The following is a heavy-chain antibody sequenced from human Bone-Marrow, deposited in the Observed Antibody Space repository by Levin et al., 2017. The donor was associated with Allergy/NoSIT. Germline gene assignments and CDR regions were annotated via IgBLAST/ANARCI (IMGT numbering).Heavy chain of an antibody. Sequence: GASVKVSCAASGFSVSNTYMTWVRQAPGKGLEWVSVIYSGGTPYYADSVKGRLTITRDTSNNKAYLQMNSLRVEDTAVYYCARRSGFNLGDICDIWGPGTKVTVSS. V-gene: IGHV3-53*01. CDR1: GFSVSNTY. D-gene: IGHD5-24*01. CDR3: ARRSGFNLGDICDI. J-gene: IGHJ3*02. CDR2: IYSGGTP.